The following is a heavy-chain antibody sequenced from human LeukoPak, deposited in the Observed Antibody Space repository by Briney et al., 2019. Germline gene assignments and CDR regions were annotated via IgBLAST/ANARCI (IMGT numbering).Heavy chain of an antibody. D-gene: IGHD2-2*01. CDR2: IIPIFGTA. CDR1: GGTFSSYA. V-gene: IGHV1-69*05. Sequence: GASVKVSCKASGGTFSSYAISWVRQAPGQGLEWMGGIIPIFGTANYAQKFQGRVTITTDESTSTAYMELSSLRSEDTAVYYCARGVPAATDGYYYYYYMDVWGKETTVTVSS. CDR3: ARGVPAATDGYYYYYYMDV. J-gene: IGHJ6*03.